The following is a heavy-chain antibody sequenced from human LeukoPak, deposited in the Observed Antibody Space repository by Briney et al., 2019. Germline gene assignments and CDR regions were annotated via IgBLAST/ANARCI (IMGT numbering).Heavy chain of an antibody. J-gene: IGHJ4*02. CDR2: INPSGGST. D-gene: IGHD6-19*01. CDR3: ARQGGYSSAIGMGY. V-gene: IGHV1-46*01. Sequence: ASVKVSCKASGYTFTNHYMYWVRQAPGQGLEWLGIINPSGGSTSYAQKFQGRVTMTRDTSTRTVYMEVSSLRSEDTAVYYCARQGGYSSAIGMGYWGQGTLVTVSS. CDR1: GYTFTNHY.